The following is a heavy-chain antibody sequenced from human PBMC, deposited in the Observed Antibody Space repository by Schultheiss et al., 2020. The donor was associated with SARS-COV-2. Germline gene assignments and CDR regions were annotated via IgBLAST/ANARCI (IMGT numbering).Heavy chain of an antibody. J-gene: IGHJ4*02. Sequence: SETLSLTCTVSGGSISSYYWSWIRQPPGKGLEWIGYIYYSGSTYYNPSLKSLVTISVDTSKNQFSLKLSSVTAADTAVYYCARGGGGSGSFDYWGQGTLVTVSS. CDR3: ARGGGGSGSFDY. CDR2: IYYSGST. D-gene: IGHD3-10*01. V-gene: IGHV4-59*12. CDR1: GGSISSYY.